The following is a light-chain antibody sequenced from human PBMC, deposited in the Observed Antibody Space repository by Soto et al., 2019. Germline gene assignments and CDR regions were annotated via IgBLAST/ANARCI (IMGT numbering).Light chain of an antibody. CDR1: SSDVGGYNY. CDR3: SSYTSSSTYV. V-gene: IGLV2-14*01. Sequence: QSALTQPASVSGSPGQSITISCTGTSSDVGGYNYVSWYQQHPGKAPKLMIYDVSHRPSGVSNRFSGSKSGNTASLTISGRPAEDEADYYCSSYTSSSTYVFGTGTKLTVL. CDR2: DVS. J-gene: IGLJ1*01.